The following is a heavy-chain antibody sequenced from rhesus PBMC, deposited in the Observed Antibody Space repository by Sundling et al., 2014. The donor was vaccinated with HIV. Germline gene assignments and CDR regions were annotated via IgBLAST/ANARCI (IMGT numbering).Heavy chain of an antibody. CDR1: GASISSYW. D-gene: IGHD6-25*01. CDR2: INGNSGST. J-gene: IGHJ4*01. Sequence: QVQLQESGPGLVKASETLSLICTVSGASISSYWWSWIRQPPGKGLEWIGEINGNSGSTNYNPSLKSRVTISRDTSTNQFSLKLSSVTAADTAVYYCVILISGRPIDYWGQGVLVTVSS. V-gene: IGHV4-80*01. CDR3: VILISGRPIDY.